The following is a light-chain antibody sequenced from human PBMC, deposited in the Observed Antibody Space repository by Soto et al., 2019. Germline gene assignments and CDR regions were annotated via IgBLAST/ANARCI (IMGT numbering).Light chain of an antibody. V-gene: IGLV2-23*01. CDR2: EAS. Sequence: QSALTQPASVSGSPGQSITISCTGTSSDVGIYNLVSWYQQYPGKAPKLMIFEASKRPSGVSNRFSGSKSGNTASLTISGLRADDEADYFCCSYAGSSTYVFGSGTKVTVL. CDR3: CSYAGSSTYV. J-gene: IGLJ1*01. CDR1: SSDVGIYNL.